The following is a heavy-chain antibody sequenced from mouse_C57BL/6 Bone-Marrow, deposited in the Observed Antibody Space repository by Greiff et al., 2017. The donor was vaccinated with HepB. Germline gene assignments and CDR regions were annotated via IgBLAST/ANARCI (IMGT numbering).Heavy chain of an antibody. J-gene: IGHJ1*03. CDR1: EYEFPSHD. CDR2: INSDGGST. D-gene: IGHD2-5*01. CDR3: YVGWYFDV. Sequence: EVMLVESGGGLVQPGESLKLSCESNEYEFPSHDMSWVRKTPEKRLELVAAINSDGGSTYYPDTMEIRFIISRDNTKKTLYLQMSSLRSEDTALLSNYVGWYFDVWGTGTTVTVSS. V-gene: IGHV5-2*01.